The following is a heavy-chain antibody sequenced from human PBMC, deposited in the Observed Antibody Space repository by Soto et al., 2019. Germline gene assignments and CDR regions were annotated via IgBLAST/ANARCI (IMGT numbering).Heavy chain of an antibody. Sequence: SETLSLTCTVSGDSVSSSSYYWAWIRQPPGKGLEWVGTIHYSGSTSYNPSLKSRVIISVDTSKNQFSLKLSSVTAADTVVYYCASRSSESHLGWFDPWGQGTQVTVSS. J-gene: IGHJ5*02. CDR3: ASRSSESHLGWFDP. CDR1: GDSVSSSSYY. D-gene: IGHD3-10*01. V-gene: IGHV4-39*01. CDR2: IHYSGST.